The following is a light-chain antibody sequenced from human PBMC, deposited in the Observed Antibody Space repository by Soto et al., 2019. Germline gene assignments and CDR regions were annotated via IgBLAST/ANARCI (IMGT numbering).Light chain of an antibody. CDR3: AAWDDSLNGRV. J-gene: IGLJ3*02. V-gene: IGLV1-44*01. CDR1: SSNIGSNT. Sequence: QSVLTQPPSASGTPGQKVTISCSGSSSNIGSNTVNWYQQLPGTAPKLLIYSNNQRPSGVPDRFSGSKSGTSASLAISGLQSEDEAYYYCAAWDDSLNGRVFGGGTKLTVL. CDR2: SNN.